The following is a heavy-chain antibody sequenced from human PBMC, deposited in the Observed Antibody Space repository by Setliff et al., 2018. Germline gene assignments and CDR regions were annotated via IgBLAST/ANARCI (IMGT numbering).Heavy chain of an antibody. Sequence: GASVKVSCKASGYTFTGYYIHWVRQAPGQGLEWMGWINPNSGGTHCAQKFQGRVTMTRDTSISTVYMELSRLRSDDTAVYYCVREGVDTRSSTDYRYYMDVWGKGTTVTVSS. J-gene: IGHJ6*03. CDR3: VREGVDTRSSTDYRYYMDV. D-gene: IGHD5-18*01. CDR1: GYTFTGYY. V-gene: IGHV1-2*02. CDR2: INPNSGGT.